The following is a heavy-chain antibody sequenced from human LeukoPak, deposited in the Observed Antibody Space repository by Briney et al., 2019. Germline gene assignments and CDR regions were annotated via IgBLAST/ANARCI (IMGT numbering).Heavy chain of an antibody. CDR2: IYYSRST. D-gene: IGHD3-10*01. J-gene: IGHJ4*02. CDR1: GGSISSSSHY. CDR3: ARHADSGFGELAFDY. Sequence: SGTLSLTCTVSGGSISSSSHYWGWIRQPPGKGLEWIGSIYYSRSTYYNPSLKSRVTISVDTSKNQFSLKLTSVTAADTAVYYCARHADSGFGELAFDYWGQGTLVTVSS. V-gene: IGHV4-39*01.